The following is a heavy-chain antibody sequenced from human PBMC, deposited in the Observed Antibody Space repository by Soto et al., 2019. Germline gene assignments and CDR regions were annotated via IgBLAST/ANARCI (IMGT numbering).Heavy chain of an antibody. CDR1: DGSISSNSYY. V-gene: IGHV4-39*01. Sequence: ENLSLNFTVSDGSISSNSYYWDWILQPPGNGLEWIGSMYYSGATYHNPSLHSRVTISVDTSKNQFSLHLSSVTAADTAVYYCARHAAYDSVWGKSDGSDYWGQGTMVTVSS. CDR3: ARHAAYDSVWGKSDGSDY. D-gene: IGHD3-16*01. J-gene: IGHJ4*02. CDR2: MYYSGAT.